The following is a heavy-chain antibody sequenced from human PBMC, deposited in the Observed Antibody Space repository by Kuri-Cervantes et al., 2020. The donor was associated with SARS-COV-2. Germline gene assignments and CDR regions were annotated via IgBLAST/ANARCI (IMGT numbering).Heavy chain of an antibody. CDR3: ARYCSSTSCHRGPGVFDY. Sequence: GESLKISCAASGFTLSSYEMNWVRQAPGKGLEWVSYISSSGSTIYYADSVKGRFTISRDNAKNSLYLQMNSLRAEDTAVYYCARYCSSTSCHRGPGVFDYWGQGTLVTVSS. J-gene: IGHJ4*02. D-gene: IGHD2-2*01. CDR1: GFTLSSYE. CDR2: ISSSGSTI. V-gene: IGHV3-48*03.